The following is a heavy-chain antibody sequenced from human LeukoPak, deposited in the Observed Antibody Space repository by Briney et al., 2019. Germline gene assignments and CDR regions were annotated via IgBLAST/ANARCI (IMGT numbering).Heavy chain of an antibody. J-gene: IGHJ4*02. Sequence: SETLSLTCTVSGGSISSYYWGWVRQPPGKGPEWIGSIYYSGSTYYNPSLKSRVTISVDTSKNQFSLKLSSVTAADTAVYYCALVGCSSTSCYRRGYYFDYWGQGTLVTVSS. V-gene: IGHV4-39*01. CDR3: ALVGCSSTSCYRRGYYFDY. CDR1: GGSISSYY. CDR2: IYYSGST. D-gene: IGHD2-2*02.